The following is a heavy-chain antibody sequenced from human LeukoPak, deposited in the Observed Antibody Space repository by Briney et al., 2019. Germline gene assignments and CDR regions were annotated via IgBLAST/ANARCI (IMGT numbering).Heavy chain of an antibody. J-gene: IGHJ3*02. V-gene: IGHV3-30*04. D-gene: IGHD3-22*01. CDR2: ISYDGSNK. CDR1: GFTFSSYA. Sequence: GGSLRLSCEASGFTFSSYAMHWVRQAPGKGLEWVAVISYDGSNKYYADSVKGRFTISRDNSKNTLYLQMNSLRAEDTAVYYCAKDFKLLPYTFDIWGQGTMVTVSS. CDR3: AKDFKLLPYTFDI.